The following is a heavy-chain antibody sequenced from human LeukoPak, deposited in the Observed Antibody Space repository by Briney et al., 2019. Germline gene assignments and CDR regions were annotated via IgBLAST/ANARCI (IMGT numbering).Heavy chain of an antibody. D-gene: IGHD3-22*01. CDR1: GGSISSGDYY. V-gene: IGHV4-30-4*01. J-gene: IGHJ2*01. CDR2: IYYSGST. Sequence: SQTLSLTCTVSGGSISSGDYYWSWIRQPPGKGLEWIGYIYYSGSTYYNPSLKSRVTISVDTSKYQFSLKLSSVTAADTAVYYCARDSDSTLWYFDLWGRSTLVTVSS. CDR3: ARDSDSTLWYFDL.